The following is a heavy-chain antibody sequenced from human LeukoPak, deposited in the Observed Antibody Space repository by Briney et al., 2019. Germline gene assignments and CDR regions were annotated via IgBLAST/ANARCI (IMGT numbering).Heavy chain of an antibody. J-gene: IGHJ3*02. D-gene: IGHD1-1*01. V-gene: IGHV4-59*01. CDR1: GGSFSGYY. CDR3: ARVNENDAFDI. CDR2: IYYSGST. Sequence: SETLSLTCAVYGGSFSGYYWSWIRQPPGKGLEWIGYIYYSGSTNYNPSLKSRVTISVDTSKNQFSLKLSSVTAADTAVYYCARVNENDAFDIWGQGTMVTVSS.